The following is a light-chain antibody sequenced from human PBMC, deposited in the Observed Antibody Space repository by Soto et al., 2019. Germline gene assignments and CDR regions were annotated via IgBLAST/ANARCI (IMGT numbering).Light chain of an antibody. Sequence: DIQMTQSPSSLSASVGDRVTITCRASQSISNWLAWYQQKPGKAPKILIYKASSLESGAPSRFSGSGSGTEGTLTISSLQPDDCATYYCQQYNSYRWTFGQGTKVDIK. CDR3: QQYNSYRWT. CDR2: KAS. V-gene: IGKV1-5*03. J-gene: IGKJ1*01. CDR1: QSISNW.